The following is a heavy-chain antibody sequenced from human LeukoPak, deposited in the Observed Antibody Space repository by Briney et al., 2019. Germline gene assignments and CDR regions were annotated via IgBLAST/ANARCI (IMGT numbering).Heavy chain of an antibody. J-gene: IGHJ6*03. V-gene: IGHV1-8*03. CDR2: MNPKSGNT. CDR1: GYTFTDYY. CDR3: ARFSYYYGSGSYYKVGYYYMDV. Sequence: ASVTVSYTASGYTFTDYYMHWVRQAPGQGREWMGWMNPKSGNTDYPQKLQGRFTITRNTTMSTAYMELSSLRSEDTAVYYCARFSYYYGSGSYYKVGYYYMDVWGKGTTVTVSS. D-gene: IGHD3-10*01.